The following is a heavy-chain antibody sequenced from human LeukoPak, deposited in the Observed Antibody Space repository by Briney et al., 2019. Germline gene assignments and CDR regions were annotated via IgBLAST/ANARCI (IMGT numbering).Heavy chain of an antibody. Sequence: ASVKVSCKASGGTFSSYAISWVRQAPGQGLEWMGRIIPIFGTANYAQKFQGRVTITTDESTSTAYMELSSLRSEDTAVYYCAREGGWSSSWTVGFDPWGQGTLVTVSS. CDR2: IIPIFGTA. D-gene: IGHD6-13*01. V-gene: IGHV1-69*05. CDR1: GGTFSSYA. CDR3: AREGGWSSSWTVGFDP. J-gene: IGHJ5*02.